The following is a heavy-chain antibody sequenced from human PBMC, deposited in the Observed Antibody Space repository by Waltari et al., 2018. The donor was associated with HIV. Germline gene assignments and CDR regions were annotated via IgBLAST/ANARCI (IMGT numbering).Heavy chain of an antibody. CDR1: GFTLSNYW. CDR3: SRDRHYDILTGSYFDY. V-gene: IGHV3-7*01. CDR2: IKQDGSEK. Sequence: EVQLVESGGGLVQPGGYLRLSCAASGFTLSNYWMSWVRQAPGKGREWVANIKQDGSEKYYVDSVKGRFTISRDNAKNSLYLQMNSLRAEDTAVYYCSRDRHYDILTGSYFDYWGQGTLVTVSS. J-gene: IGHJ4*02. D-gene: IGHD3-9*01.